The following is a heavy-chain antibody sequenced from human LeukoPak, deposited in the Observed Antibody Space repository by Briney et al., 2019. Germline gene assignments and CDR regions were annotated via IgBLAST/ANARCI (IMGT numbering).Heavy chain of an antibody. D-gene: IGHD3-10*01. CDR2: IYYSGST. CDR3: ARHYYGSGSYYILFYFDY. V-gene: IGHV4-39*01. CDR1: GGSISSSYY. Sequence: SETLSLTCTVSGGSISSSYYWGWIRQPPGKGLEWIGSIYYSGSTYYNPSLKSRVTISVDTSKNQFSLKLSSVTAADTAVYYCARHYYGSGSYYILFYFDYWGQGTLVTVSS. J-gene: IGHJ4*02.